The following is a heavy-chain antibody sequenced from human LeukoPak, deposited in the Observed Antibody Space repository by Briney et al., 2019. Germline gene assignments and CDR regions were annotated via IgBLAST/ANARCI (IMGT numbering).Heavy chain of an antibody. V-gene: IGHV1-69*05. CDR1: GGTFSSYA. Sequence: RASVKVSCKASGGTFSSYAISWVRQAPGQGLEWMGGIIPIFGTANYAQKFQGRVTITTDESTSTAYMELSSLRSEDTAVYYCARGYCTDTICLGRPYFDYWGQGTLVTVSS. CDR3: ARGYCTDTICLGRPYFDY. D-gene: IGHD2-2*01. J-gene: IGHJ4*02. CDR2: IIPIFGTA.